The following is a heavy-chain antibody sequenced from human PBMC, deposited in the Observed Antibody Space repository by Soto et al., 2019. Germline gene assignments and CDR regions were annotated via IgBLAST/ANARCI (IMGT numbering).Heavy chain of an antibody. CDR3: AVYIAGAGGDGY. J-gene: IGHJ4*02. D-gene: IGHD6-19*01. Sequence: QVQLQESGPGLVKPSETLSLTCTVSGGSVSSGSYHWTWIRQPPGKGLEWIGQSGSTNYNPSLKSRNTISVDTSKTHFSLNLSSVTAADTAVYYCAVYIAGAGGDGYWGQGTLVTVSS. V-gene: IGHV4-61*03. CDR1: GGSVSSGSYH. CDR2: QSGST.